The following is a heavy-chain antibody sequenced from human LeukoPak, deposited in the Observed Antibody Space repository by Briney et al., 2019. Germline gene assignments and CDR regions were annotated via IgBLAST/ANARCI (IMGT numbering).Heavy chain of an antibody. V-gene: IGHV4-30-4*01. J-gene: IGHJ5*02. CDR2: IYYSGST. CDR1: GGSISSGDYY. CDR3: AREGSGIAVAGNGFDP. Sequence: PSQTLSLICTVSGGSISSGDYYWSWIRRPPGKGLEWIGYIYYSGSTYYNPSLKSRVTISVDTSKNQFSLKLSSVTAADTAVYYCAREGSGIAVAGNGFDPWGQGTLVTVSS. D-gene: IGHD6-19*01.